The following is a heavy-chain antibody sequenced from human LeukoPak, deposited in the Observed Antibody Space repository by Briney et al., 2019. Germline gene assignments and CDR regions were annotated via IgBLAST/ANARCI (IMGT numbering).Heavy chain of an antibody. CDR1: GGSISSYY. CDR3: ARHVRYCSSTSCYVRWFDP. J-gene: IGHJ5*02. CDR2: IYYSGST. V-gene: IGHV4-59*08. D-gene: IGHD2-2*01. Sequence: SETLSLTCTVSGGSISSYYWSWIRQPPGKGLEWIGYIYYSGSTSYNPSLKSRVTISVDTSKNQFSLKLSSVTAADTAVYYCARHVRYCSSTSCYVRWFDPWGQGTLVTVSS.